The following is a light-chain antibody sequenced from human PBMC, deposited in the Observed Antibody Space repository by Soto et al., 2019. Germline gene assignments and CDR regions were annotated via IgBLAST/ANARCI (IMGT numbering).Light chain of an antibody. CDR1: QGITSY. CDR3: QQYNSYS. Sequence: IQLTQSPSSLSASVGDSVTITCRASQGITSYFAWYQQKPGKAPNLLIYGASTLQSGVPSRFSGSGSGTDFTLTISCLQSDDFATYYCQQYNSYSFGQGTKVDIK. J-gene: IGKJ1*01. V-gene: IGKV1-9*01. CDR2: GAS.